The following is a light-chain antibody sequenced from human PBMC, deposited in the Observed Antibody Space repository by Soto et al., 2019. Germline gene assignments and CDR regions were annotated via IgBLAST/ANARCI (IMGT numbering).Light chain of an antibody. CDR3: QQCATAPLT. J-gene: IGKJ1*01. Sequence: EIVLTQSPGTLSLSPGERATLSCRASQSVSKNYLAWYQHKPGQAPRLLIDDASNRATGIPDRFSGSGSGTDFTLTISSLEPEDSALYYCQQCATAPLTFGQGTKLEIK. CDR2: DAS. CDR1: QSVSKNY. V-gene: IGKV3-20*01.